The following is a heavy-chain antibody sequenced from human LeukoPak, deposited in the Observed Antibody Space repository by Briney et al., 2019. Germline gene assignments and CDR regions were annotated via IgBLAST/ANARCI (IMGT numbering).Heavy chain of an antibody. CDR1: GGSFSGYY. CDR2: INHSGST. CDR3: ARKEWVPYYFDY. J-gene: IGHJ4*02. Sequence: PSETLSLTCAVYGGSFSGYYWSWIRQPPGKGLEWIGEINHSGSTNYNPSLKSRITISVDTSKNQFSLKLSSVTAADTAVYHCARKEWVPYYFDYWGQGALVTVSS. D-gene: IGHD3-3*01. V-gene: IGHV4-34*01.